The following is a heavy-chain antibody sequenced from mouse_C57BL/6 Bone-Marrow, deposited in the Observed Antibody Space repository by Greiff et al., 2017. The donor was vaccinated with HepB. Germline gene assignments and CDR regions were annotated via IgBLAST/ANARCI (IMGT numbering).Heavy chain of an antibody. Sequence: VQLQQSGAELVRPGASVKLSCTASGFNIKDDYMHWVKQSPEQGLEWIGWIDPENGDTEYASKFQGKATITADTSSNTAYLQLSSLTSEDTAVYYCTTGAFYYYGSSYDWYFDVWGTGTTVTVSS. CDR3: TTGAFYYYGSSYDWYFDV. CDR1: GFNIKDDY. CDR2: IDPENGDT. D-gene: IGHD1-1*01. V-gene: IGHV14-4*01. J-gene: IGHJ1*03.